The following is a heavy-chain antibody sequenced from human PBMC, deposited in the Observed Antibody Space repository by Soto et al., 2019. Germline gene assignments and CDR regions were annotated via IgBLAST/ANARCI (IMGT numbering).Heavy chain of an antibody. CDR3: ARGSGQTKLDC. CDR2: VYKSGST. Sequence: QVQLQESGPGLVKPSETLSLTCTVSGGSVSDSYWSWVRQPPGKGPEWIAFVYKSGSTGYNPSLKSRVIISVDTSKNQFSLKLTSVTAADTAVYYCARGSGQTKLDCWGQGTLVTVSS. V-gene: IGHV4-59*02. CDR1: GGSVSDSY. J-gene: IGHJ4*02. D-gene: IGHD5-12*01.